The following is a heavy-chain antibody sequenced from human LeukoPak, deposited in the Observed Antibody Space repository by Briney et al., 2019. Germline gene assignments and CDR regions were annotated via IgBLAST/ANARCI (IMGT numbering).Heavy chain of an antibody. J-gene: IGHJ5*02. D-gene: IGHD6-13*01. CDR1: GYSISSGYF. CDR2: IYHSGST. Sequence: PSETLSLTCTVSGYSISSGYFWGWIRQPPGKGLEWIGSIYHSGSTSYNPSLKSRPTISVDTSKNQFSLKLNFVTAADTAMYYCARMFRSSWYINWFDPWGQGTLVTVSS. CDR3: ARMFRSSWYINWFDP. V-gene: IGHV4-38-2*02.